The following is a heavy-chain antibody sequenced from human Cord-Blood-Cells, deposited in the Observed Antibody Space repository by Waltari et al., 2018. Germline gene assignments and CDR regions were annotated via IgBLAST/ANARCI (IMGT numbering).Heavy chain of an antibody. CDR3: ARGHVPADFWSGYYYYYYYYGMDV. V-gene: IGHV4-34*01. CDR1: GGSFSGYY. Sequence: QVQLQQWGAGLLKPSETLSLTCAVYGGSFSGYYWSWIRQPPGKGLEWIGEINQSESTHYNPSLKSRVTISVDTSKNQFSLKLSSVTAADTAVYYCARGHVPADFWSGYYYYYYYYGMDVWGQGTTVTVSS. D-gene: IGHD3-3*01. J-gene: IGHJ6*02. CDR2: INQSEST.